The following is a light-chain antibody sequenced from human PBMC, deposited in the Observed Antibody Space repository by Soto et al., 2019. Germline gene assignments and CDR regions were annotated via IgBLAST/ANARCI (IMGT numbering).Light chain of an antibody. V-gene: IGKV3-15*01. Sequence: EIVVTQSPATLSVSPGDSATLSCRTSQTVTNNLAWYRQRPGQAPTLLIYRASERATGVPDRFSGSGSGTEFTLTIGSLQSEDFVVYFCHQYNNWPTWTFGQGTKVEI. CDR3: HQYNNWPTWT. J-gene: IGKJ1*01. CDR1: QTVTNN. CDR2: RAS.